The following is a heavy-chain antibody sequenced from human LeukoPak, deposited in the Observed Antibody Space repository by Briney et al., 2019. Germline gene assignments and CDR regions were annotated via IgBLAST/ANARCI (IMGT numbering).Heavy chain of an antibody. D-gene: IGHD3-9*01. CDR3: ARGLYQYYDILTGYSYFDY. J-gene: IGHJ4*02. V-gene: IGHV4-38-2*01. Sequence: PETLSLTCAVSGYSISSDYYWGWIRQPPGKGLEWIGSVFHSGNTYYNASLKSRVTISLDTSNNQFSLKLSSVTAADTAVYYCARGLYQYYDILTGYSYFDYWGQGTLVTVSS. CDR1: GYSISSDYY. CDR2: VFHSGNT.